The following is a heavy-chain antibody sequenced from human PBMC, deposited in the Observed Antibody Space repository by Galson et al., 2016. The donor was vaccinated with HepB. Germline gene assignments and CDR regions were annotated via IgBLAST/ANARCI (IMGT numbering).Heavy chain of an antibody. D-gene: IGHD2-2*01. CDR3: AREGYCSSPTCYPLDY. CDR2: ISSSSRYI. CDR1: GFTFSGYS. V-gene: IGHV3-21*01. Sequence: SLRLSCAASGFTFSGYSMNWVRQAPGKGLEWVSSISSSSRYIYYADSVKGQFTISRDNAKNSLYLQMNSLRAEDTAVYYCAREGYCSSPTCYPLDYWGQGTLVTVSS. J-gene: IGHJ4*02.